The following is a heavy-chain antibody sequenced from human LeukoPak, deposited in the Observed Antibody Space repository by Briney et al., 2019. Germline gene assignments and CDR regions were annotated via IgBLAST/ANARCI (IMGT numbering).Heavy chain of an antibody. Sequence: GGSLRLSCAASGFTFSSYAMSWVRQAPGKGLEWVSAISGSGGSTYYADSVKGRFTISRDNSKNTLYLQMNSLRAEDTAVYYCAKARSSSWYTTDPFDPWGQGTLVTVSS. CDR3: AKARSSSWYTTDPFDP. V-gene: IGHV3-23*01. D-gene: IGHD6-13*01. J-gene: IGHJ5*02. CDR2: ISGSGGST. CDR1: GFTFSSYA.